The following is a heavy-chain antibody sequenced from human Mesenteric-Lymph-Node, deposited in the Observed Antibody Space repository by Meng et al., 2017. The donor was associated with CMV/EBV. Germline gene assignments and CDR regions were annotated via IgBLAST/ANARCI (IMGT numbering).Heavy chain of an antibody. V-gene: IGHV4-31*03. J-gene: IGHJ4*02. D-gene: IGHD4-11*01. CDR1: GGSISSGGYY. CDR2: IYYSGST. CDR3: ARGGSNYDRSDY. Sequence: TVSGGSISSGGYYWSWIRQHPGKGLEWIGYIYYSGSTYYTPSLKSRVTISVDTSKNQFSLKLSSVTAADTAVYYCARGGSNYDRSDYWGQGTLVTVSS.